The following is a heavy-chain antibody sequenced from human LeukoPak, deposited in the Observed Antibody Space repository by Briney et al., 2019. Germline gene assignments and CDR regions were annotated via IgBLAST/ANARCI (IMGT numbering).Heavy chain of an antibody. J-gene: IGHJ6*03. D-gene: IGHD6-6*01. CDR3: ARLRSSSFYYYYVDV. V-gene: IGHV3-48*04. CDR1: GFTFSSYA. Sequence: GGSLRLSCAASGFTFSSYAMSWVRQAPGKGLEWVSYISSSGSTIYYADSVKGRFTISRDNAKNSLYLQMNSLRAEDTAVYYCARLRSSSFYYYYVDVWGKGTTVTVSS. CDR2: ISSSGSTI.